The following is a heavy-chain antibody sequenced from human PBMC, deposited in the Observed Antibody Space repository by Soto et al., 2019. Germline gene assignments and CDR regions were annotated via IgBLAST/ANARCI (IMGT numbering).Heavy chain of an antibody. D-gene: IGHD3-3*01. J-gene: IGHJ5*02. V-gene: IGHV4-4*07. CDR3: ARGQRFSDSFDP. Sequence: QVQLQESGPGLVKPSETLSLTCTVSGGAISGYYWTWIRQPAGKGLEWIGRIYSSGGTKYNPSLNSRVTMSLDTSKNQFSLILSSVTAADTAVYYCARGQRFSDSFDPWGQGTLVTVSS. CDR1: GGAISGYY. CDR2: IYSSGGT.